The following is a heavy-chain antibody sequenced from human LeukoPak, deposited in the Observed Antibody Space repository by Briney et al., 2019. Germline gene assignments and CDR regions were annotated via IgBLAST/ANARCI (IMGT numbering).Heavy chain of an antibody. CDR1: GGSVSSYH. CDR2: MSHSGST. Sequence: TSGTLSLTCAVSGGSVSSYHWSWIRQPPGKGLEWIGYMSHSGSTNYNPSLRSRVTISVDTSKNQFSLKLSSVTAADTAVYYCARDQVGGTWYFDLWGRGTLVTVSS. J-gene: IGHJ2*01. D-gene: IGHD1-26*01. CDR3: ARDQVGGTWYFDL. V-gene: IGHV4-59*02.